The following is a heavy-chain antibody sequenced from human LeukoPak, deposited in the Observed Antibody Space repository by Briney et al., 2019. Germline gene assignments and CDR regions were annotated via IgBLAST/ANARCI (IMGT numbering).Heavy chain of an antibody. CDR1: GGSISSYY. CDR2: IYYSGST. J-gene: IGHJ6*03. D-gene: IGHD5-24*01. V-gene: IGHV4-59*01. Sequence: PSETLSLTCTVSGGSISSYYWSWIRQPPGKGLEWIGYIYYSGSTNYNPSHKSRVTISVDTSKNQFSLKLSSVTAADTAVYYCARGTKEMATNPQYYYYYMDIWGKGTTVTVSS. CDR3: ARGTKEMATNPQYYYYYMDI.